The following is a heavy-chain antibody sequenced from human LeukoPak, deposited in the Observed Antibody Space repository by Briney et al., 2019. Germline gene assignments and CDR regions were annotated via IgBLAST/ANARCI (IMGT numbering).Heavy chain of an antibody. CDR1: GGSISSSSYY. CDR2: IYYSGST. CDR3: ARDRAVAGFGWFDP. J-gene: IGHJ5*02. Sequence: ETLSLTCTVSGGSISSSSYYWGWIRQPPGKGLEWIGSIYYSGSTYYNPSLKSRVTISADTSKNQFSLKLSSVTAADTAVYYCARDRAVAGFGWFDPWGQGTLVTVSS. V-gene: IGHV4-39*07. D-gene: IGHD6-19*01.